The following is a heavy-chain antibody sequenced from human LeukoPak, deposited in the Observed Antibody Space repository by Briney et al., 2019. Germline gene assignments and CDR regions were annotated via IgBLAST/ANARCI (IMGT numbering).Heavy chain of an antibody. CDR3: GSRSFLPAGTPFYYLET. Sequence: SETLSLTCTVSGASTGSSSYYWGWVRQSPGKGLEWIGNIYYQSWTTYYNPSLKSRVTISVDTSNNRFSLRLKSVTVADTAVYYCGSRSFLPAGTPFYYLETWGQGTLVSVSS. CDR2: IYYQSWTT. V-gene: IGHV4-39*01. CDR1: GASTGSSSYY. J-gene: IGHJ4*02. D-gene: IGHD6-13*01.